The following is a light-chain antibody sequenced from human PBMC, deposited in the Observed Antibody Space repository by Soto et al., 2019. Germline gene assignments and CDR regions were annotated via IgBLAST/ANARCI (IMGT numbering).Light chain of an antibody. J-gene: IGKJ4*01. CDR3: QHYNSYPFT. V-gene: IGKV1-16*02. CDR1: QGISNH. Sequence: DIQMTQSPSSVSASVGDRVTITCRASQGISNHLAWFQQKPGKAPKSLIYAASSLHSGVPSKFSGSGSGTDFTLTISTLQPEDFATYYCQHYNSYPFTFGGGTKVEIK. CDR2: AAS.